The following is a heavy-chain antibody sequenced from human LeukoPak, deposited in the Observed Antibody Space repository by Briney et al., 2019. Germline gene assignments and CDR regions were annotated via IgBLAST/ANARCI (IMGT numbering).Heavy chain of an antibody. CDR1: GYTFTGYY. CDR3: ARGRATVTTNWFDP. J-gene: IGHJ5*02. Sequence: ASVKVSCKASGYTFTGYYMHWVRQAPGQGLEWMGWINPNSGGTNYEQKFQGRVTMTRDTSISTAYMELSRLRSDDTAVYYCARGRATVTTNWFDPWGQGTLVTVSS. V-gene: IGHV1-2*02. D-gene: IGHD4-17*01. CDR2: INPNSGGT.